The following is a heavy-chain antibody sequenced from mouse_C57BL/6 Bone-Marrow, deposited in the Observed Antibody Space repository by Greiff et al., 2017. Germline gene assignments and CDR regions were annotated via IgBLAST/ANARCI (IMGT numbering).Heavy chain of an antibody. V-gene: IGHV1-26*01. CDR3: ATYYSNYLAWFAY. Sequence: EVQLQQSGPELVKPGASVKISCKASGYTFTDYYMNWVKQSHGKSLEWIGDINPNNGGTSYNQKLKGKATLTVDKSSSTAYMELRSLTSEDSAVYYCATYYSNYLAWFAYWGQGTLVTVSA. CDR1: GYTFTDYY. J-gene: IGHJ3*01. D-gene: IGHD2-5*01. CDR2: INPNNGGT.